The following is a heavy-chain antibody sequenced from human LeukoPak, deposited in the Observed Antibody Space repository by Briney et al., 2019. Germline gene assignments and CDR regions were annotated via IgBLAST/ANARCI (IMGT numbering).Heavy chain of an antibody. Sequence: GGSLRLSCAASGFTFTTYWMSWVRQAPGKGLEWVANIRQDGSEKWYVDSVKGRFTISRDNAKNSLYLQMNSLRAEDSGVYYCARDGGSWYVGYWGQGTLVTVSS. J-gene: IGHJ4*02. CDR2: IRQDGSEK. CDR3: ARDGGSWYVGY. D-gene: IGHD6-13*01. V-gene: IGHV3-7*01. CDR1: GFTFTTYW.